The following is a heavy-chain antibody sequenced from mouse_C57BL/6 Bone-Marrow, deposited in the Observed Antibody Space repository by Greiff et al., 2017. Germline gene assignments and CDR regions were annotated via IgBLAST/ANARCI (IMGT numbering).Heavy chain of an antibody. CDR1: GFSFTSYG. CDR3: ALTGSCYFDF. D-gene: IGHD4-1*01. V-gene: IGHV2-2*01. Sequence: VQLQQSGPGLVQPSQCLSITCTASGFSFTSYGVHWVRQTPGKGLEWLGVIWSGGSTDYNAAFISRLSISKDQSKVQVFFKMNRLQASDPAIYYFALTGSCYFDFWGQGTTLTVSS. CDR2: IWSGGST. J-gene: IGHJ2*01.